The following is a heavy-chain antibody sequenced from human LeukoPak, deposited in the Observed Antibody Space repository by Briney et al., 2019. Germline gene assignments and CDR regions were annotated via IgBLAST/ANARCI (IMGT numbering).Heavy chain of an antibody. CDR3: ATSTDITMIVVVPHFDY. CDR2: ISAYNGNT. Sequence: GASVKVSCKSSGYTFTSYGISWVRQAPGQGLEWMGWISAYNGNTNYAQKLQGRVTMTTDTSTSTAYMELSSLRSEDTAVYYCATSTDITMIVVVPHFDYWGQGTLVTVSS. CDR1: GYTFTSYG. J-gene: IGHJ4*02. V-gene: IGHV1-18*01. D-gene: IGHD3-22*01.